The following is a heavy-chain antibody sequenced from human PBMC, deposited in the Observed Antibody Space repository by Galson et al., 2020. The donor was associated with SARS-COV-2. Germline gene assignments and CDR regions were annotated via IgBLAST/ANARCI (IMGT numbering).Heavy chain of an antibody. CDR1: GGSISSSIYY. Sequence: SETLSLTCTVSGGSISSSIYYWGWIRQPPGKGLEWIGSIYYRGSTYYNPSLKSRATISVDTSKNQFSLKLSSVTGAGTAAYYCASSSLRYFDWSDIFSGYYFDYGGQGTLVTVSS. J-gene: IGHJ4*02. D-gene: IGHD3-9*01. CDR2: IYYRGST. V-gene: IGHV4-39*01. CDR3: ASSSLRYFDWSDIFSGYYFDY.